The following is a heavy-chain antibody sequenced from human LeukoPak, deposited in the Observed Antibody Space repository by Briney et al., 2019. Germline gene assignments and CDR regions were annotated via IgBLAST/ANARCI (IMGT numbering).Heavy chain of an antibody. CDR1: GATFSSYA. J-gene: IGHJ4*02. CDR2: IIPILGIA. V-gene: IGHV1-69*04. Sequence: ASVKLSCTASGATFSSYAISWVRQAPGQGLEWMGRIIPILGIANYAEKFQGGVTITADKSTSTAYMELSSLRSEDTAVYYCARESGAAAGTLGGYWGQGTLVTVSS. D-gene: IGHD6-13*01. CDR3: ARESGAAAGTLGGY.